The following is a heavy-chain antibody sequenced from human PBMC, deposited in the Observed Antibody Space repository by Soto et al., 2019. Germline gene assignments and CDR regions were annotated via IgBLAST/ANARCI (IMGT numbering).Heavy chain of an antibody. CDR3: ARGGYYGSGSLY. CDR1: GGSFSGYY. D-gene: IGHD3-10*01. V-gene: IGHV4-34*01. Sequence: PSETLSLTCAVYGGSFSGYYWSWIRQPPGKGLEWIGEINHSGSTNYNPSLKSRVTISVDTSKNQFSLKLSSVTAADTAVYYCARGGYYGSGSLYWGQGTLVTVYS. J-gene: IGHJ4*02. CDR2: INHSGST.